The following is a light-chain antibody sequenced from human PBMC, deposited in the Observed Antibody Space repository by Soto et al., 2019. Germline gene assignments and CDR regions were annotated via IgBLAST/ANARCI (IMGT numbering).Light chain of an antibody. CDR3: QQYYSYPLT. CDR2: GAS. V-gene: IGKV3-20*01. J-gene: IGKJ4*01. Sequence: EIVLTQSPGILSLSPGERATLSCRASQSVSNDFLAWYQQKPGQAPRLLIYGASTRATDVPDRFSGSGSGADFTLTISRLEPEDFATYYCQQYYSYPLTFGGGTKVEIK. CDR1: QSVSNDF.